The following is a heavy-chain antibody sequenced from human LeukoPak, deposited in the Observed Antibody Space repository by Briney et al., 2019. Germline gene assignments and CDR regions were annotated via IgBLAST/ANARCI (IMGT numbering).Heavy chain of an antibody. D-gene: IGHD4-17*01. V-gene: IGHV1-69*05. CDR1: GGTFNNSA. Sequence: SVKVSCKTSGGTFNNSAISWVRQTPGQGREWLGGIMPLFGTAGYAQKFQGRVTITKDESTRTVYLELTSLTADDTAVYYCARDVHGDYGSGWFDPWGQGTLVSVSS. CDR3: ARDVHGDYGSGWFDP. CDR2: IMPLFGTA. J-gene: IGHJ5*02.